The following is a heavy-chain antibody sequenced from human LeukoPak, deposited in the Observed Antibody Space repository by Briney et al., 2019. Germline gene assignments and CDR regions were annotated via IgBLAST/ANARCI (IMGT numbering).Heavy chain of an antibody. Sequence: SETLSLTCAVYGGSFSGYYWSWIRQPPGKGLEWIGYIYYSGSTNYNPSLKSRVTISVDTSKNQFSLKLSSVTAADTAVYYCARLTSSSWYVHYYYMDVWGKGTTVTVSS. V-gene: IGHV4-59*01. CDR3: ARLTSSSWYVHYYYMDV. J-gene: IGHJ6*03. D-gene: IGHD6-13*01. CDR1: GGSFSGYY. CDR2: IYYSGST.